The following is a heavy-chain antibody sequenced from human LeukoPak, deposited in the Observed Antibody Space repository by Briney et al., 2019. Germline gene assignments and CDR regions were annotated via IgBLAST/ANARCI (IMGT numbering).Heavy chain of an antibody. Sequence: GASVKVSCKASGYTFTSYGISWVRQAPGQGLEWMGWISAYNGNTNYAQKLQGRVTMTTDTSTSTAYMELRSRRSDDTAVYYCARQIVGATRENWFDPWGQGTLVTVSS. D-gene: IGHD1-26*01. J-gene: IGHJ5*02. V-gene: IGHV1-18*01. CDR1: GYTFTSYG. CDR2: ISAYNGNT. CDR3: ARQIVGATRENWFDP.